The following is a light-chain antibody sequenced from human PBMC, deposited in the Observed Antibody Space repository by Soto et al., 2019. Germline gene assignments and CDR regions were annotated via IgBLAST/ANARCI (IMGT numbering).Light chain of an antibody. Sequence: DIQMTQSPSTLSASVGDTVTITCRASPSISNWLAWYQQKQGQAPKLLIHKASTLESGVPSRFIASGSGTEFTLTISSLQPDDFETFYCQQYDRFPYTFGQGTKLEIK. CDR2: KAS. V-gene: IGKV1-5*03. CDR1: PSISNW. J-gene: IGKJ2*01. CDR3: QQYDRFPYT.